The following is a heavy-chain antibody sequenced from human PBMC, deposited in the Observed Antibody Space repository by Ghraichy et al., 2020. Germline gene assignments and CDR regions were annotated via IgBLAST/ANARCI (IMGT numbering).Heavy chain of an antibody. V-gene: IGHV3-30-3*02. CDR1: GFTLSDFP. CDR3: VKQDGALSGRSHYYYYGMDV. CDR2: ISYDGTNT. J-gene: IGHJ6*02. D-gene: IGHD2/OR15-2a*01. Sequence: GESLNISCAASGFTLSDFPMHWVRQAPGKGLEWVAVISYDGTNTFYADSVKGRFTISRDTSKNTLFLQMNRLKTEDTSVYYCVKQDGALSGRSHYYYYGMDVWGRGTTVTVSS.